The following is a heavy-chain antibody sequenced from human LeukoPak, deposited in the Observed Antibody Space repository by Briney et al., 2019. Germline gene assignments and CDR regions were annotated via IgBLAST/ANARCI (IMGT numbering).Heavy chain of an antibody. CDR1: GGTFSSYA. D-gene: IGHD6-19*01. J-gene: IGHJ5*02. CDR3: ARREVYSSGWHWFDP. Sequence: ASVKVSCKASGGTFSSYAISWVRQATGQGLEWMGGIIPIFGTANYAQKFQGRVTITADESTSTAYMELSSLRSEDTAVYYCARREVYSSGWHWFDPWGQGTLVTVSS. V-gene: IGHV1-69*13. CDR2: IIPIFGTA.